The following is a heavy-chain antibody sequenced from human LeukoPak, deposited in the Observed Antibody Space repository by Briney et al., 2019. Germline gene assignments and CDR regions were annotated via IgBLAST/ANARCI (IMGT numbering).Heavy chain of an antibody. CDR1: GYTFTSYY. V-gene: IGHV1-46*01. D-gene: IGHD3-3*01. CDR3: ARDLSQDTIFGVVIISRFDP. CDR2: INPSGGST. J-gene: IGHJ5*02. Sequence: ASLKVSCKASGYTFTSYYMHWVRQAPGQGLKWMGIINPSGGSTSYAQKFQGRVTMTRDTSTSTVYMELSSLRSEDMAVYYCARDLSQDTIFGVVIISRFDPWGQGTLVTVSS.